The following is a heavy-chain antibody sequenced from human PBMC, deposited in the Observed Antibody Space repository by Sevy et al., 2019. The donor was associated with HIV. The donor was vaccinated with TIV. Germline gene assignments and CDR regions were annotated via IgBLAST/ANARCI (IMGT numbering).Heavy chain of an antibody. D-gene: IGHD3-3*01. Sequence: ASVKVSCKTTGYIFSDYNMHWVRQAPGQGLEWMALINPNSGVTIYAQNFRGRVSVTRDTSMSTAYMELSGLESDDTAVYYCVREDINAPRTLLSFDIWGQGTMVTVSS. CDR2: INPNSGVT. CDR1: GYIFSDYN. J-gene: IGHJ3*02. CDR3: VREDINAPRTLLSFDI. V-gene: IGHV1-2*06.